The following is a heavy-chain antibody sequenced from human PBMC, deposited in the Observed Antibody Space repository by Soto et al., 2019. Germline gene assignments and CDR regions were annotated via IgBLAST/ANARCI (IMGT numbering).Heavy chain of an antibody. Sequence: SETLSLTCTVSGGSISSYYWSWIRQPPGKGLEWIGYIYYSGSTNYNPSLKSRVTISVDTSKNQFSLKLSSVTAADTAVYYCARLTRGCSSTSCLQDNWFDPWGQGTLVTVSS. J-gene: IGHJ5*02. V-gene: IGHV4-59*08. CDR1: GGSISSYY. CDR2: IYYSGST. D-gene: IGHD2-2*01. CDR3: ARLTRGCSSTSCLQDNWFDP.